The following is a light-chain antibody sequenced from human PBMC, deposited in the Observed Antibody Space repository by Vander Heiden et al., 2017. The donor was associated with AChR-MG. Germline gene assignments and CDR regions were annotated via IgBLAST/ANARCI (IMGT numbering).Light chain of an antibody. J-gene: IGLJ2*01. CDR2: SNN. V-gene: IGLV1-44*01. CDR1: SSNIGSNT. Sequence: HSVLTQPPSTSRTPGQRVTISCSGSSSNIGSNTVNWYQQLPGTAPKLLIYSNNQRPSGVPDRFSGSKSGTSASLAISGLQSEDEADYYCAAWDDSLNGVVFGGGTKLTVL. CDR3: AAWDDSLNGVV.